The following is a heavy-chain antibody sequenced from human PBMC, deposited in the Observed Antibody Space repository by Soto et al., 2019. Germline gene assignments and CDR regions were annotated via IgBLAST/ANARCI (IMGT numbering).Heavy chain of an antibody. CDR1: GYTFNNYY. CDR2: INPNGYTS. CDR3: ARDLHGAFTTMIY. Sequence: QVQMVQSGAEVKKPGASIKVSCKSSGYTFNNYYIHWVRQAPGQGLEWMGIINPNGYTSTLSQKFQGRLTVTSAPSTSTVYMELGSLTSEDTAMYYCARDLHGAFTTMIYWVQGTLVTVSS. J-gene: IGHJ4*02. D-gene: IGHD3-22*01. V-gene: IGHV1-46*02.